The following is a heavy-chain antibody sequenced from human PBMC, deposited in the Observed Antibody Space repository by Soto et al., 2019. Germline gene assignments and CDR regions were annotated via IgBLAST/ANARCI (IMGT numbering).Heavy chain of an antibody. CDR3: ARAIYYGSPGDFDY. Sequence: EVQLVESGGGLVQPGVSLRLSCAASGFTFSSYSMNWVRQAPGKGLEWVSYISSSSSTIYYADSVKGRFTISRDNAKNSLYLQMNSLRAEDTAVYYCARAIYYGSPGDFDYWGQGTLVTVSS. V-gene: IGHV3-48*01. D-gene: IGHD3-10*01. J-gene: IGHJ4*02. CDR2: ISSSSSTI. CDR1: GFTFSSYS.